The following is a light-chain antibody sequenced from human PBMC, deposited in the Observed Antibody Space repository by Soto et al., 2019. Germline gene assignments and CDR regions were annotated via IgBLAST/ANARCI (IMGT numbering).Light chain of an antibody. J-gene: IGKJ1*01. CDR2: WAS. CDR1: QSVLYSSNNKNY. V-gene: IGKV4-1*01. CDR3: QQYYSTPWT. Sequence: DIVMTQSPDSLAVSLGERATINCKSSQSVLYSSNNKNYLAWFQQKPGQPPKLLIYWASTRESGFPDRFSGSGSGTDFTLTISSVQAEDGAVYYCQQYYSTPWTFGQGTKGEVK.